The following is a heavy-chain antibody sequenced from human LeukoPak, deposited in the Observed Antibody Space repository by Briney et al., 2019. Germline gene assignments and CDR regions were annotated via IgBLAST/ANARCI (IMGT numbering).Heavy chain of an antibody. CDR3: ARSTAMDTDYYYYYGMDV. V-gene: IGHV4-59*01. CDR1: GGSFSSYY. D-gene: IGHD5-18*01. Sequence: SETLSLTCAVYGGSFSSYYWSWIRQPPGKGLEWIGYIYYSGSTNYNPSLKSRVTISVDTSKNQFSLKLSSVTAADTAVYYCARSTAMDTDYYYYYGMDVWGQGTTVTVSS. J-gene: IGHJ6*02. CDR2: IYYSGST.